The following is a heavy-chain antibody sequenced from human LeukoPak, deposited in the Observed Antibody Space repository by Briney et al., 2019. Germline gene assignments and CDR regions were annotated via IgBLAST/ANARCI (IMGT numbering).Heavy chain of an antibody. CDR3: ARDHGYDSSGYAPNWYFDL. Sequence: PGRSLRLSCAASGFTFSSYAMHWVRQAPGKGLEWVAVISYDGSNKYYADSVKGRFTISRDNAKNSLYLQMNSLRAEDTAVYYCARDHGYDSSGYAPNWYFDLWGRGTLVTVSS. D-gene: IGHD3-22*01. J-gene: IGHJ2*01. V-gene: IGHV3-30-3*01. CDR1: GFTFSSYA. CDR2: ISYDGSNK.